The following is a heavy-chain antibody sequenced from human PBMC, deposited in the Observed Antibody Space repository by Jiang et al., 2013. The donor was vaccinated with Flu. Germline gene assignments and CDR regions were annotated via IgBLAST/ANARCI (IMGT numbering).Heavy chain of an antibody. J-gene: IGHJ6*02. V-gene: IGHV1-69*13. CDR1: GYSFTGYN. CDR3: ARSSSYTNVFGRAFPNYYYGMDV. D-gene: IGHD3-16*01. CDR2: LLPIFGIP. Sequence: SGAEVKKPGASVRVSCKTSGYSFTGYNIHWVRQAPGQGLEWMGGLLPIFGIPNYAQKFQGRVTITADESTSTAYMELSSLTSEDTAVYYCARSSSYTNVFGRAFPNYYYGMDVWGQGTTVTVSS.